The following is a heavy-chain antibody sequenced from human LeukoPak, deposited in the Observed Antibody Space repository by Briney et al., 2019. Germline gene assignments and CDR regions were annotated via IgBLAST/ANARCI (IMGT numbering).Heavy chain of an antibody. J-gene: IGHJ4*02. CDR1: GFTFTDYY. V-gene: IGHV3-11*01. Sequence: PGGSLRLSCAASGFTFTDYYMSWIRQTPGKGLEWLSYISTSGTTIYYVDSVKGRFTISRGNAKNSLYLQMNNLRAEDTAVYYCARSRGYRSFDYWGQGTLVTVSS. CDR3: ARSRGYRSFDY. D-gene: IGHD3-16*02. CDR2: ISTSGTTI.